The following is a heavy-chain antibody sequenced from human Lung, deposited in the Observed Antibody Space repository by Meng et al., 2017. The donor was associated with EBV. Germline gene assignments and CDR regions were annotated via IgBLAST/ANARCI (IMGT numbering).Heavy chain of an antibody. Sequence: QVQLLESGPGLVKPSGTLSLTCAVSGGSISSSNWWRWVRQPPGKGLEWIGEIYHSGSTNYNPSLKSRVTISVDKSKNQFSLKLSSVTAADTAVYYCASFPPPGKQWLVTNYWGQGTLVTVSS. CDR2: IYHSGST. CDR1: GGSISSSNW. V-gene: IGHV4-4*02. D-gene: IGHD6-19*01. J-gene: IGHJ4*02. CDR3: ASFPPPGKQWLVTNY.